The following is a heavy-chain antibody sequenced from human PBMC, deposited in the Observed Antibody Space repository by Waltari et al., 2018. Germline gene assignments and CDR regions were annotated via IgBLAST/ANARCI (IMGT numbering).Heavy chain of an antibody. CDR1: GATFSSYA. Sequence: QVQLVQSGAEVKKPGSSVKVSCMASGATFSSYAISWVRQAPGQGLEWMGRIIPILGTANYAQKFQGRVTITADKSTSTAYMELSSLRSEDTAVYYCARDSLGLRFLGPYYFDYWGQGTLVTVSS. D-gene: IGHD3-3*01. CDR3: ARDSLGLRFLGPYYFDY. V-gene: IGHV1-69*08. J-gene: IGHJ4*02. CDR2: IIPILGTA.